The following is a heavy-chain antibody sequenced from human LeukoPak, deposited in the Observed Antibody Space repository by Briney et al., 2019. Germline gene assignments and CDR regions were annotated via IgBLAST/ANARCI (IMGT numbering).Heavy chain of an antibody. J-gene: IGHJ4*02. CDR3: ARGATMATRHLDY. Sequence: GGSLRLSCSASEFTFSIFSMNWVRQAPGKGLEGVSIICGCSSDIHYADSVKGRFTISRDDAKNSLYLQMNSLRVEDTAVYYCARGATMATRHLDYWGQGTLVTVSS. CDR1: EFTFSIFS. D-gene: IGHD4-23*01. V-gene: IGHV3-21*01. CDR2: ICGCSSDI.